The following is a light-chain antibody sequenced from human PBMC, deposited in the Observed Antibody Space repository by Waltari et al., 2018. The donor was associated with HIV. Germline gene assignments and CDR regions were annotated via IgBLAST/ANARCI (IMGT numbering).Light chain of an antibody. CDR1: ASNIGRHT. CDR2: NND. Sequence: QSVVTQPPSASGTPGQRVSLSCSGRASNIGRHTVNWYQHLPQTAPKLLIYNNDERPSGVPDRFSASKTGTSASLDISGLQSEDEADYYCATWDDGLSGWVFGGGTKLTVL. CDR3: ATWDDGLSGWV. V-gene: IGLV1-44*01. J-gene: IGLJ3*02.